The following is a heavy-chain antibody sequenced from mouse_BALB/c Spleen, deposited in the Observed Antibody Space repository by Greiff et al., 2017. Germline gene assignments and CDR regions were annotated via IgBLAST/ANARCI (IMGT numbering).Heavy chain of an antibody. D-gene: IGHD1-1*01. CDR1: GFTFSSYA. CDR2: ISSGGST. J-gene: IGHJ2*01. V-gene: IGHV5-6-5*01. Sequence: EVKVEESGGGLVKPGGSLKLSCAASGFTFSSYAMSWVRQTPEKRLEWVASISSGGSTYYPDSVKGRFTISRDNARNILYLQMSSLRSEDTAMYYCARGPLLLRFDYWGQGTTLTVSS. CDR3: ARGPLLLRFDY.